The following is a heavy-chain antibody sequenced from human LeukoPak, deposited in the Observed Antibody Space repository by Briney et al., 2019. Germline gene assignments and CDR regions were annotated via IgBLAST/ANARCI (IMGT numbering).Heavy chain of an antibody. CDR3: ARSYYYDSSGYYQIDY. J-gene: IGHJ4*02. CDR1: GGSISSYY. V-gene: IGHV4-4*07. Sequence: PSETLSLTCTVSGGSISSYYWSWIRQPAGKGLEWIGRIYTSGSTNYNPPLKSRVTISVDTSKNQFSLKLSSVTAADTAVYYCARSYYYDSSGYYQIDYWGQGTLVTVSS. D-gene: IGHD3-22*01. CDR2: IYTSGST.